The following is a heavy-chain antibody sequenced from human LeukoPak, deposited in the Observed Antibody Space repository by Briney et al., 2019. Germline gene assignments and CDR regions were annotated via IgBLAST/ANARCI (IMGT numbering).Heavy chain of an antibody. V-gene: IGHV4-34*01. D-gene: IGHD6-19*01. CDR2: INHSGST. Sequence: ASETLSLTCAVYGGSFSGYYWSWIRQPPGKGLEWIGEINHSGSTNYNPSLKSRVTISVDTSKNQFSLKLSSVTAADTAVYYCARGEYSSGWYIINWFDPWGQGTLVTVSS. CDR1: GGSFSGYY. J-gene: IGHJ5*02. CDR3: ARGEYSSGWYIINWFDP.